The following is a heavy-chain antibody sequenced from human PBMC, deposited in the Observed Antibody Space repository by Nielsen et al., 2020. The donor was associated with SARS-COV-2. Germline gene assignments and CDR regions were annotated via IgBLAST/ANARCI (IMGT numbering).Heavy chain of an antibody. CDR1: GGSISSYY. CDR2: IYYSGST. CDR3: ARADDYGDYVDY. Sequence: SEALSLTCTVSGGSISSYYWSWIRQPPGKGLEWIGYIYYSGSTNYNPSLKSRVTISVDTSKNQFSLKLSSVTAADTAVYYCARADDYGDYVDYWGQGTLVTVSS. V-gene: IGHV4-59*01. D-gene: IGHD4-17*01. J-gene: IGHJ4*02.